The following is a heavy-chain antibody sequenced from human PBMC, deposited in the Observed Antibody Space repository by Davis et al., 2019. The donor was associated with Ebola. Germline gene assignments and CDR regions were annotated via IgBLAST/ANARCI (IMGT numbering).Heavy chain of an antibody. V-gene: IGHV3-7*01. Sequence: GESLKISCAISGFIFSDHHMDWVRQAPGKGLEWVANIKQDGSAKFYVDSVKGRLTISRDNAKNSLYLQMNSLRAEDTAVYYCARGSENWNYVDYWGQGTLVTVSS. D-gene: IGHD1-1*01. CDR1: GFIFSDHH. J-gene: IGHJ4*02. CDR3: ARGSENWNYVDY. CDR2: IKQDGSAK.